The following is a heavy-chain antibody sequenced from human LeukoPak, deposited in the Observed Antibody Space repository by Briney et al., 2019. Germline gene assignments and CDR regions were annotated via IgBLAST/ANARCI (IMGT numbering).Heavy chain of an antibody. Sequence: ASVKVSCKASGGTFSSYAISWVRQAPGQGLEWLGRIIPIFGTTTYAQKFQGRVTIITDASTSTVYMELSSLRSEDTAVYYCARWAGLCTTNNCYNPFDSWGQGTLVTVSS. J-gene: IGHJ4*02. CDR3: ARWAGLCTTNNCYNPFDS. CDR2: IIPIFGTT. D-gene: IGHD2-2*02. V-gene: IGHV1-69*05. CDR1: GGTFSSYA.